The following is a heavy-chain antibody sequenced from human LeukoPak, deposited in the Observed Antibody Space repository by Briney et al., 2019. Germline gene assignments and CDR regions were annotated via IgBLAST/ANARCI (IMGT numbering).Heavy chain of an antibody. CDR1: GFTFSSNW. J-gene: IGHJ4*02. Sequence: GGSLRLSCAASGFTFSSNWMNWVRQAPGKGLVWVSRINTDGSSTSYADSVKGRFTISRDNAKNTLYLQMNSLKNEDTAVYYCAKDRVWNSFDSWGQGTLVTVSS. CDR3: AKDRVWNSFDS. CDR2: INTDGSST. V-gene: IGHV3-74*01. D-gene: IGHD1-1*01.